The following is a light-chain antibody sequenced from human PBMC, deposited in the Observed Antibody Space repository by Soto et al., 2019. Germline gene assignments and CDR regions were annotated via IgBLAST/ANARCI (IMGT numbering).Light chain of an antibody. J-gene: IGKJ1*01. CDR1: QSLLHRNGYSF. V-gene: IGKV2-28*01. CDR3: MQALQTPPT. CDR2: LGS. Sequence: DIVMTQSPLSLPVTPGEPASISCRSSQSLLHRNGYSFLDWYLQKPGQSPQLLIYLGSSRASGVPDRFSGSGSGTDFTLKISRVEAEDVGVYYCMQALQTPPTFGQGTKVDIK.